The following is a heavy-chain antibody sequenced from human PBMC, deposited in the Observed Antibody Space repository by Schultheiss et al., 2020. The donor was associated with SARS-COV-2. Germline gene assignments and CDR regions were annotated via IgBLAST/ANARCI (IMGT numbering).Heavy chain of an antibody. D-gene: IGHD3-3*01. J-gene: IGHJ6*03. Sequence: SETLSLTCAVYGGSFSGYYWSWIRQPPGKGLEWIGEINHSGSTDYNPSLKSRVTISVDTSKNQFSMKLSSVTAEDTAVYYCARDAYDFWSGYFLWYYYMDVWGKGTTVTVSS. V-gene: IGHV4-34*01. CDR3: ARDAYDFWSGYFLWYYYMDV. CDR1: GGSFSGYY. CDR2: INHSGST.